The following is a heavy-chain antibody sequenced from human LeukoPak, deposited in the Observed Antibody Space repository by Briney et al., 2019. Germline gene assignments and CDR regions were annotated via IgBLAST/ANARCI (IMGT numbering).Heavy chain of an antibody. CDR2: INPNSGGT. D-gene: IGHD1-26*01. Sequence: ASVKVSCKASGYTFTGYYMHWVRQAPGQGLEWMGWINPNSGGTNYAQKFQGRVTMTRDTSISTAYMELSRLRSDDTAVYYCARGRGGGSYFSPLLRSDEFDPWGQGTLVTVSS. J-gene: IGHJ5*02. CDR1: GYTFTGYY. CDR3: ARGRGGGSYFSPLLRSDEFDP. V-gene: IGHV1-2*02.